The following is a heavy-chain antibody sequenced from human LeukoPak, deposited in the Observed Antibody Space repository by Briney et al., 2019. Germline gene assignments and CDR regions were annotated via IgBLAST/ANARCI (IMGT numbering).Heavy chain of an antibody. Sequence: GGSLRLSCAASGFTFSDYYMSWIRQAPGKGLEWVSYISSSGSTIYYADSVKGRFAISRDNAQNSLSLQMNSLRAEDTAVYYCARSTRRDTEVALAEYFQHWCQGTLVTVSS. CDR1: GFTFSDYY. CDR2: ISSSGSTI. J-gene: IGHJ1*01. CDR3: ARSTRRDTEVALAEYFQH. V-gene: IGHV3-11*01. D-gene: IGHD5-18*01.